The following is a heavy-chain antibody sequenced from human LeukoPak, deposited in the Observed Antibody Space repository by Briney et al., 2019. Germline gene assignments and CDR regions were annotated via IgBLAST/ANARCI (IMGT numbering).Heavy chain of an antibody. J-gene: IGHJ4*02. CDR1: GFPFSSYA. CDR3: AKDLHVRSSSTVTTGGVDS. CDR2: ISNSAANA. V-gene: IGHV3-23*01. D-gene: IGHD4-17*01. Sequence: GSLRLSFVASGFPFSSYAMSWVRKTPGKGLEWVSGISNSAANAYYADSVKGRFTISRDNSKNTLYLQMNSLRVEDTAVYYCAKDLHVRSSSTVTTGGVDSWGQGTLVTVSS.